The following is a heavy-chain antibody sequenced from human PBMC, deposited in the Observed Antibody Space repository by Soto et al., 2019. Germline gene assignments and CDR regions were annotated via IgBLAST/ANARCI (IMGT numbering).Heavy chain of an antibody. V-gene: IGHV4-31*11. Sequence: PSETLSLTCAVSGGSISGINWWYWVRQHPGKGLEWIGYIYYSGSTYYNPSLKSRVTISVDTSKNQFSLKLSSVTAADTAVYYCARVTFINGMDIWGQGTTVTVSS. D-gene: IGHD3-10*01. CDR2: IYYSGST. CDR3: ARVTFINGMDI. CDR1: GGSISGINW. J-gene: IGHJ6*02.